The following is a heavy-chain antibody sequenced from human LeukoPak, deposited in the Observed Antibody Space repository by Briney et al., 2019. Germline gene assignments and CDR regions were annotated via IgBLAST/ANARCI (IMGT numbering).Heavy chain of an antibody. Sequence: PSQTLSLTCTVSGGSISSGSYYWSWIRQPSGKGLERIGNIYSSGSTYYNASLQSRVTISIDTSKNQFSLRLNSVTAADTAMYYCAKSGGYGLIDYWGQGTRVTVSS. CDR3: AKSGGYGLIDY. D-gene: IGHD1-26*01. J-gene: IGHJ4*02. CDR1: GGSISSGSYY. V-gene: IGHV4-61*09. CDR2: IYSSGST.